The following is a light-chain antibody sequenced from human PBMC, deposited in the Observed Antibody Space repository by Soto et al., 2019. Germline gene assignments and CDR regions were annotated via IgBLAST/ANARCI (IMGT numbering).Light chain of an antibody. J-gene: IGKJ1*01. CDR2: KTS. Sequence: DIQMTQSPSSLSASVGDRVTITCRASQSINNWLAWFQQKPGKAPKLLIYKTSSLQGGVPSRFSGRGTGTEFTLTISSLQPDDFATYYCQQYDTFFPTFGQGTKVE. CDR3: QQYDTFFPT. V-gene: IGKV1-5*03. CDR1: QSINNW.